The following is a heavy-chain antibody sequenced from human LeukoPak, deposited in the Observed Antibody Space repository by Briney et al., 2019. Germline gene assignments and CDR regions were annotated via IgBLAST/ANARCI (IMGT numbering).Heavy chain of an antibody. D-gene: IGHD2-2*01. CDR3: ARGSLVPAAYLDY. V-gene: IGHV3-11*01. J-gene: IGHJ4*02. Sequence: PGGSLRLSCAASGFTFSDYYMSWIRQAPGKGLEWVSYISSSGSTIYCADSVKGRFTISRDNAKNSLYLQMNSLRAEDTAVYYCARGSLVPAAYLDYWGQGTLVTVSS. CDR2: ISSSGSTI. CDR1: GFTFSDYY.